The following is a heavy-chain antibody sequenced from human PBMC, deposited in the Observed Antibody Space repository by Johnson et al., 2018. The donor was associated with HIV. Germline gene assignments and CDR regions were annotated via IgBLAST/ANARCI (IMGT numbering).Heavy chain of an antibody. CDR1: EFTVSSNY. CDR2: INSGGGT. Sequence: VQLVESGGGLVQPGGSLRLSCAASEFTVSSNYMSWVRQAPGKGLEWVSVINSGGGTYYADSVTGRFTISRDNSKNTLYLQMNSLRAEDTAVYFCARGCRYGYPCDVFDVWGQGTRVTVSS. J-gene: IGHJ3*01. CDR3: ARGCRYGYPCDVFDV. V-gene: IGHV3-66*01. D-gene: IGHD5-24*01.